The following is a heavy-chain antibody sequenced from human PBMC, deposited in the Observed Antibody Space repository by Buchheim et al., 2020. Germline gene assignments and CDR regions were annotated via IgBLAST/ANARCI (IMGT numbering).Heavy chain of an antibody. Sequence: QVQLQESGPGLVKPSGTLSLTCAVSGGSISSSNWWSWVRQPPGKGLEWIGEIYHSGSTNYNPSLYSRVTISVDKSTNQFFIKLSSVTAADTAVYYCARGGAYDILTGYFFDPWGQGTL. CDR1: GGSISSSNW. CDR3: ARGGAYDILTGYFFDP. D-gene: IGHD3-9*01. V-gene: IGHV4-4*02. CDR2: IYHSGST. J-gene: IGHJ5*02.